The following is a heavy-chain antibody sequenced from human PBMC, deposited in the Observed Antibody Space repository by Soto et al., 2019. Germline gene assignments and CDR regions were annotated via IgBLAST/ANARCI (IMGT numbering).Heavy chain of an antibody. CDR1: GFTFSSYA. J-gene: IGHJ6*02. V-gene: IGHV3-30-3*01. Sequence: PGGSLRLSCAASGFTFSSYAMHWVRQAPGKGLERVAVISYDGSNKYYADSVKGRFTISRDNSKNTLYLQMNSLRAEDTAVYYCARGYYYGSGSYYTYYYYGMDVWGQGTTVTVSS. D-gene: IGHD3-10*01. CDR2: ISYDGSNK. CDR3: ARGYYYGSGSYYTYYYYGMDV.